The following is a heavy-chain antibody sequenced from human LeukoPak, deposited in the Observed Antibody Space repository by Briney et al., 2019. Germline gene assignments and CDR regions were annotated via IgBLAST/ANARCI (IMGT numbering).Heavy chain of an antibody. D-gene: IGHD5-24*01. V-gene: IGHV3-30*02. CDR2: IRYDGSNK. CDR1: GFTFSSYG. CDR3: AKDLHYNDGRWEFDP. J-gene: IGHJ5*02. Sequence: GGSLRLSCAASGFTFSSYGMHWVRQAPGKGLEWVAFIRYDGSNKYYADSVKGRFTLSKDNSKKTVYLQMNSLRVEDTAIYYCAKDLHYNDGRWEFDPWGQGTLVTVSS.